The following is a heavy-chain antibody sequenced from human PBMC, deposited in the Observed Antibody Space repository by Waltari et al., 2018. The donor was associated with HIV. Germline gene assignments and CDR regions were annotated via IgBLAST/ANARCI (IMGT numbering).Heavy chain of an antibody. CDR3: ARDQAVAGVDAFDI. V-gene: IGHV4-59*01. Sequence: QVQLQESGPGLVKPSETLSLTCTVSGGSISSYYWGWIRQPPGKGLEWIGYIYYSGSTNYNPSLKSRVTISVDTSKNQFSLKLSSVTAADTAVYYCARDQAVAGVDAFDIWGQGTMVTVSS. J-gene: IGHJ3*02. D-gene: IGHD6-19*01. CDR2: IYYSGST. CDR1: GGSISSYY.